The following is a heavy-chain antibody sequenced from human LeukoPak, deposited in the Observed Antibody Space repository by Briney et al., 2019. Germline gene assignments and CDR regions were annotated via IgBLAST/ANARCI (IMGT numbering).Heavy chain of an antibody. V-gene: IGHV4-59*01. CDR2: IYYSGST. CDR3: ARGIVVVVAATREFWFDP. CDR1: GGSISSYY. Sequence: SETLSLTCTVSGGSISSYYWSWIRQPPGKGLEWIGHIYYSGSTNYNPSLKSRVTISVDTSKNQFSLKLSSVTAADTAVYYCARGIVVVVAATREFWFDPWGQGTLVTVSS. D-gene: IGHD2-15*01. J-gene: IGHJ5*02.